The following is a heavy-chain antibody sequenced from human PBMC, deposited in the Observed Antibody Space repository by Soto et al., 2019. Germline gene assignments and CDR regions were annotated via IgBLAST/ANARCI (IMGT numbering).Heavy chain of an antibody. D-gene: IGHD4-17*01. J-gene: IGHJ4*02. V-gene: IGHV4-59*01. CDR1: GCSIRDYF. Sequence: TXETLSLTCTVAGCSIRDYFWTWIRQPPGKGLDWIGYIYYSGRTNYNPSLKSRVSISVDTSKNHFSLQLRSVTAADTAVYYCARVGGDDFGDSGGFDYWGQGTLVTVSS. CDR3: ARVGGDDFGDSGGFDY. CDR2: IYYSGRT.